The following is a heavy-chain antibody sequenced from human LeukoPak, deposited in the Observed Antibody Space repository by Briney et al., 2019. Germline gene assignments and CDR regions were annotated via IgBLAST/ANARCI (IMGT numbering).Heavy chain of an antibody. J-gene: IGHJ4*02. V-gene: IGHV4-59*08. CDR2: IYYSGST. CDR1: GGSISSYY. Sequence: SETLSLTCTVSGGSISSYYWSWMRQPPGKGLEWIGYIYYSGSTNYNPSLKSRVTISVDTSKNQFSLKLSSVTAADTAVYYCARGWTGKGMYYFDYWGQGTLVTVSS. D-gene: IGHD3-10*01. CDR3: ARGWTGKGMYYFDY.